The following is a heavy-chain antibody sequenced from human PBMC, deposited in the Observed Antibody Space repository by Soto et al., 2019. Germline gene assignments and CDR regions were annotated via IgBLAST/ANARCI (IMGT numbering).Heavy chain of an antibody. D-gene: IGHD1-1*01. CDR2: ISTRSTYT. Sequence: GGALRLSFAASGFIFSDYYMSGVRHTPGKGLEWVSYISTRSTYTNYADSVKGRFTISRDNTKNSLYLQMDSLRVEDTAVYYCARDLAWKRGKVGRYYYGMDVWGQGTTVTVSS. CDR3: ARDLAWKRGKVGRYYYGMDV. J-gene: IGHJ6*02. CDR1: GFIFSDYY. V-gene: IGHV3-11*06.